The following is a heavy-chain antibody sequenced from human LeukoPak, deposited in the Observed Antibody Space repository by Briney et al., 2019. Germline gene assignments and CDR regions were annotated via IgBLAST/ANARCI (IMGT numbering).Heavy chain of an antibody. D-gene: IGHD3-22*01. Sequence: GGSLRLSCAASGLTFSRYSMNWVRQAPGKGLEWVSSISSGSSYIYYADSVKGRFTISRDNAKNSLYLQMNSLRAEDTAVYYCARDRGTYYYDSSGYYFDYWGQGTLVTVSS. CDR2: ISSGSSYI. J-gene: IGHJ4*02. V-gene: IGHV3-21*01. CDR3: ARDRGTYYYDSSGYYFDY. CDR1: GLTFSRYS.